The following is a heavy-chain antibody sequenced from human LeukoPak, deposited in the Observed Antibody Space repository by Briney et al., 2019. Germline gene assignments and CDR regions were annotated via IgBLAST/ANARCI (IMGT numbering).Heavy chain of an antibody. CDR2: IIAFFGRA. J-gene: IGHJ4*02. D-gene: IGHD3-22*01. V-gene: IGHV1-69*05. Sequence: ASVKVSCKASGGTFSSYAISWVRQAPGQGLEWMGRIIAFFGRANYAQKFQGRVTITTDESTSTAYMELSSLRSEDTAVYYCARDYYDSSGLNFDYWGQGTLVTVSS. CDR1: GGTFSSYA. CDR3: ARDYYDSSGLNFDY.